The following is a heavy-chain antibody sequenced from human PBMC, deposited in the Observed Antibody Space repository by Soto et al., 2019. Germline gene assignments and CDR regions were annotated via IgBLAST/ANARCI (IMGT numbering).Heavy chain of an antibody. CDR1: GGSISSSSYY. Sequence: SETLSLTCGVSGGSISSSSYYWGWIRQPPGKGLEWIGSIYYSGSIYYNPSLKSRVIISVDTSKNQFSLRLSSVTAADTAVYYCARAYYDTSGYSLDPWGQGILVTV. J-gene: IGHJ5*02. CDR2: IYYSGSI. CDR3: ARAYYDTSGYSLDP. D-gene: IGHD3-22*01. V-gene: IGHV4-39*07.